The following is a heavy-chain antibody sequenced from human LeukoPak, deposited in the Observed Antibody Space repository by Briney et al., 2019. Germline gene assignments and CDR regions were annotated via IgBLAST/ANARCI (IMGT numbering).Heavy chain of an antibody. J-gene: IGHJ5*02. CDR3: ARDGVAAARVYWFDP. CDR1: GFTFSSYS. Sequence: GGSLRLSCAASGFTFSSYSMNWVRQAPGKGLEWVSSISSSSSYIYYADSVKGRFTISRDNAKNSLYLQMNSLRAEDTAVYYCARDGVAAARVYWFDPWGQGTLVTVSS. CDR2: ISSSSSYI. D-gene: IGHD6-13*01. V-gene: IGHV3-21*01.